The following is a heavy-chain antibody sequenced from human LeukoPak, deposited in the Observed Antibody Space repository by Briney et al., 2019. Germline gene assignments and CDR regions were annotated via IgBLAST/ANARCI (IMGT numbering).Heavy chain of an antibody. Sequence: ASVKVSCTASGYTFTSYGISWVRQAPGQGLEWMGWISAYNGNTNYAQKLQGRVTMTTDTSTSTAYMELRSLRSDDTAVYYCATAYYDFWSGYYSMDYWGQGALVTVSS. CDR3: ATAYYDFWSGYYSMDY. V-gene: IGHV1-18*01. CDR1: GYTFTSYG. CDR2: ISAYNGNT. D-gene: IGHD3-3*01. J-gene: IGHJ4*02.